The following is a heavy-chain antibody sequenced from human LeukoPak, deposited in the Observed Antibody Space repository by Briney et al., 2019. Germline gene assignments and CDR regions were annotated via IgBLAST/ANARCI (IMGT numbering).Heavy chain of an antibody. Sequence: ASVTVSCKASGGTFSSYAISWVRQAPGQGLEWMGGIIPIFGTANCAQKFQGRVTITADESTSTAYMELSSLRSEDTAVYYCARDQRAPPSDNWFDPWGQGTLVTVSS. V-gene: IGHV1-69*13. CDR3: ARDQRAPPSDNWFDP. CDR1: GGTFSSYA. J-gene: IGHJ5*02. CDR2: IIPIFGTA.